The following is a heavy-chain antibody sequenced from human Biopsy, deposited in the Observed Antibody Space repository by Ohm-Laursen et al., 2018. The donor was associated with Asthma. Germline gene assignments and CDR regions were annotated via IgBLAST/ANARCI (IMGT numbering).Heavy chain of an antibody. Sequence: SDTLSLTCTVSGVSISSDYWSWIRQPPGKGLEWIGHIYYSGSTDYQPSLKSRVTISVDTCKNQFSLKLRSVTAADAAVYYCARGISRVTGLFDHFDSWGQGTLVTVSS. CDR3: ARGISRVTGLFDHFDS. CDR1: GVSISSDY. CDR2: IYYSGST. D-gene: IGHD2-21*02. J-gene: IGHJ4*02. V-gene: IGHV4-59*07.